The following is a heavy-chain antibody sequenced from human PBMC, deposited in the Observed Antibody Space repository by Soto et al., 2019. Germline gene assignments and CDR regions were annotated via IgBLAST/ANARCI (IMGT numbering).Heavy chain of an antibody. CDR2: IYYSGST. Sequence: QVQLQESGPGLVKPSGTLSLTCAVSGASISSTCWWTWVRQPPGKGLEWIGEIYYSGSTNYNPSPKSRATISVDKSTNQYSPKVSSVTAADLAVYYCARFGSSTSRYGMDVWGQGTTVTVSS. V-gene: IGHV4-4*02. CDR1: GASISSTCW. D-gene: IGHD2-2*01. CDR3: ARFGSSTSRYGMDV. J-gene: IGHJ6*02.